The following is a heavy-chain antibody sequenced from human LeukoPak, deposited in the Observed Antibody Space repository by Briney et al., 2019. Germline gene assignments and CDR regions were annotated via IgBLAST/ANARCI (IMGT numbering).Heavy chain of an antibody. CDR1: GFTFSSHW. CDR2: IKQDGSEK. Sequence: GGSLRLSCAASGFTFSSHWMSWVRQAPGKGLEWVANIKQDGSEKYYVDSVRGRFTISRDNAKNSLYLQMNSLRAEDTAVYYCARFGYGRYYFDYWGQGTLVTVSS. V-gene: IGHV3-7*01. CDR3: ARFGYGRYYFDY. J-gene: IGHJ4*02. D-gene: IGHD1-26*01.